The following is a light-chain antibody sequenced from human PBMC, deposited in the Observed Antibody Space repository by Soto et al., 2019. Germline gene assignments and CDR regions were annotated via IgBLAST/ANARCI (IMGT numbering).Light chain of an antibody. CDR3: SSYTSTVSRYV. CDR2: DVS. J-gene: IGLJ2*01. V-gene: IGLV2-14*01. CDR1: SSDIGGYNY. Sequence: QSALTQPASVSGSPGQSITIPCTGTSSDIGGYNYVSWYLQHPGKAPKLIIFDVSNRPSGISNRFSGSKSGNTASLTISGLQAEDEDDYYCSSYTSTVSRYVFGGGTKLTVL.